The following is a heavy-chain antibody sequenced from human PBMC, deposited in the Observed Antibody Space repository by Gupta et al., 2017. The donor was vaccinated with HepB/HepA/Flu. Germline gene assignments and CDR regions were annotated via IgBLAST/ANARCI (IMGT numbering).Heavy chain of an antibody. V-gene: IGHV3-74*01. Sequence: EVQLVESGGGLVQPGGSLRLSCATSGFTFSTYFMHWVRQGPGKGLVWVSRINPDGTTSYADSVKGRFTMSRDNAKSTLYLQMNGLKTEDTAVYYCVRDVPGGSWADLDYWGQGTLVTVSS. D-gene: IGHD2-15*01. CDR3: VRDVPGGSWADLDY. CDR2: INPDGTT. CDR1: GFTFSTYF. J-gene: IGHJ4*02.